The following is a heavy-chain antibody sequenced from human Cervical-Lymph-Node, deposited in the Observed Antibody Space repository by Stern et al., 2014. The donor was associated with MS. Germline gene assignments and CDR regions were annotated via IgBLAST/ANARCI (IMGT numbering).Heavy chain of an antibody. V-gene: IGHV3-33*06. CDR1: GFTFSSYG. CDR2: IWYDANKK. J-gene: IGHJ4*02. D-gene: IGHD6-6*01. Sequence: VQLVESGGGVVQPGRSLRLSCAASGFTFSSYGIHWVRQTPGKGLEWASCIWYDANKKSYAGSVKGRFTIARDNSENTAYLQMNSLRVEDTAVYYCAKGDSSSPLEYWGQGTLVTVSS. CDR3: AKGDSSSPLEY.